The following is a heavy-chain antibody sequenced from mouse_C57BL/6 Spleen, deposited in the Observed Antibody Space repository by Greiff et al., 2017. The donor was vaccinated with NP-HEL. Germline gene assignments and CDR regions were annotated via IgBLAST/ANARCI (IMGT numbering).Heavy chain of an antibody. CDR1: GYAFTNYL. CDR2: INPGSGGT. CDR3: ARRDDYALFDY. V-gene: IGHV1-54*01. Sequence: VQLQQSGAELVRPGTSVKVSCKASGYAFTNYLIEWVKQRPGQGLEWIGVINPGSGGTNYNEKFKGKATLTADKSSSTAYMQLSSLTSEDSAVYFCARRDDYALFDYWGQGTTLTVSS. J-gene: IGHJ2*01. D-gene: IGHD2-4*01.